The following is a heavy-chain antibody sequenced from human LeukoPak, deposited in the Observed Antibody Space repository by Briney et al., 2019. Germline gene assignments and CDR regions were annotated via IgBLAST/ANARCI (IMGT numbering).Heavy chain of an antibody. D-gene: IGHD4-23*01. J-gene: IGHJ4*02. V-gene: IGHV3-11*05. Sequence: GGSLRLSCEVSGFTFSDHYMSWLRQAPGKRLEWVSYISSGSTYTNYADSVEGRFTISRDNAKNSLYLQMNSLRAEDTAVYYCARGDYGGDYFDYWGQGTLVTVSS. CDR1: GFTFSDHY. CDR3: ARGDYGGDYFDY. CDR2: ISSGSTYT.